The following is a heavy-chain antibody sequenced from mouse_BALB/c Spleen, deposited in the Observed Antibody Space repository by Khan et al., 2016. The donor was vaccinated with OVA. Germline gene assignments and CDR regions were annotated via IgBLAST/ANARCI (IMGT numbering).Heavy chain of an antibody. CDR1: GFSITSDYA. Sequence: EVELVESGPGLVKPSQSLSLTCTVTGFSITSDYAWNWLRQFPGNKLEWMGFISSSGSTNYHPALKGRISITRDTSKNQFFLQLHSVTTEDTATYYCERDGSRYTDAMDYWGQGTSVTVAS. D-gene: IGHD2-3*01. J-gene: IGHJ4*01. CDR2: ISSSGST. CDR3: ERDGSRYTDAMDY. V-gene: IGHV3-2*02.